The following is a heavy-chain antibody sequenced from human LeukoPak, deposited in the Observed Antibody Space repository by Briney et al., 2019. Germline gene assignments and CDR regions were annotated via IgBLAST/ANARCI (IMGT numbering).Heavy chain of an antibody. CDR1: GYTVTGYY. Sequence: GASVKVSCKASGYTVTGYYMHWGGHAPGQGLGWRGWIDTNSGGTNYAQKFQGWVTMTRETSISTAYMELSRLKSDDTAVYYCARGKGYSSGWYNYWGQGTLVTVSS. V-gene: IGHV1-2*04. D-gene: IGHD6-19*01. J-gene: IGHJ4*02. CDR2: IDTNSGGT. CDR3: ARGKGYSSGWYNY.